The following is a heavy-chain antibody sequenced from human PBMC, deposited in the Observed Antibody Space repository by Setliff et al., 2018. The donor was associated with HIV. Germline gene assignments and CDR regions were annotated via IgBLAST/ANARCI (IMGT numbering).Heavy chain of an antibody. CDR2: ISAYNGNR. D-gene: IGHD3-22*01. V-gene: IGHV1-18*01. J-gene: IGHJ4*02. CDR1: GYTFTSYG. CDR3: VRDESSYYDSSGYLVFDH. Sequence: ASVKVSCKASGYTFTSYGISWLRQAPGQGLEWMGWISAYNGNRNYAQKVQDRVTMTTDTSTRTAYMELRSLRSDDTAVYYCVRDESSYYDSSGYLVFDHWGQGTLVTVSS.